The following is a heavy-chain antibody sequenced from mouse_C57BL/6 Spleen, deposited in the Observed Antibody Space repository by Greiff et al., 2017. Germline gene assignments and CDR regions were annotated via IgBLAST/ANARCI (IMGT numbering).Heavy chain of an antibody. D-gene: IGHD1-1*01. V-gene: IGHV1-9*01. CDR1: GYTFTGYW. CDR2: ILPGSGST. CDR3: ARSLDYYGSSYNYFDY. Sequence: VQLQQSGAELMKPGASVKLSCKATGYTFTGYWIEWVKQRPGHGLEWIGEILPGSGSTNYNGKFKGKATFTADTSSNTAYMQLSSLTTEDSAIYYCARSLDYYGSSYNYFDYWGQGTTLTVSS. J-gene: IGHJ2*01.